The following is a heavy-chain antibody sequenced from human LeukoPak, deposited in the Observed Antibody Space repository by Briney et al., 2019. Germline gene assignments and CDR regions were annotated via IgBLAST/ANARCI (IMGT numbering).Heavy chain of an antibody. Sequence: PGGSLRLSCAASGFTFSSYSMNWVRQAPGKGLEWXXSISSSSSYIYYADSVKGRSTISRDNAKNSLYLQMNSLRAEDTAVYYCARDGGGVVVVVAATTGTGMDVWGKGTTVTVSS. V-gene: IGHV3-21*01. CDR1: GFTFSSYS. J-gene: IGHJ6*04. D-gene: IGHD2-15*01. CDR2: ISSSSSYI. CDR3: ARDGGGVVVVVAATTGTGMDV.